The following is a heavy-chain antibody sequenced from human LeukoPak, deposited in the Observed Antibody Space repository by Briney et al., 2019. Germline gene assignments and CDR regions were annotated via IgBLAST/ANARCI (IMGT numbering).Heavy chain of an antibody. CDR2: IYTSGST. CDR1: GGSISSGSYY. J-gene: IGHJ6*03. D-gene: IGHD3-9*01. Sequence: SETLSLTCTVSGGSISSGSYYWSWIRQPAGKGLEWIGRIYTSGSTNYNPSLKSRVTISVDTSKNQFSLKLSSVTAADTAVYYCARGVSYYDILTGYYDGSYYYYYMDVWGKGTTVTISS. V-gene: IGHV4-61*02. CDR3: ARGVSYYDILTGYYDGSYYYYYMDV.